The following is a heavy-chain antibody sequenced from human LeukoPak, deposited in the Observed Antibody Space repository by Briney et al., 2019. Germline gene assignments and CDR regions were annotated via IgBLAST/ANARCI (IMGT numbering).Heavy chain of an antibody. CDR2: VYYSGST. D-gene: IGHD6-13*01. CDR1: GGSISSYY. Sequence: SETLSLTCTVSGGSISSYYWSWIRQPPGKGLEWIGYVYYSGSTNYNPSLKSRVTISVDTSKNQFSLKLSSVTAADTAVYYCARQSSSSWYYFDYWGQGTLVTVSS. V-gene: IGHV4-59*08. J-gene: IGHJ4*02. CDR3: ARQSSSSWYYFDY.